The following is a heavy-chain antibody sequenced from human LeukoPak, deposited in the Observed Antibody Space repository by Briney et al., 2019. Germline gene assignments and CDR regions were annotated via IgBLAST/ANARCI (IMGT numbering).Heavy chain of an antibody. CDR2: ISGSGGTT. D-gene: IGHD4-17*01. J-gene: IGHJ4*02. CDR3: AKSSMRTYSDPKTDY. V-gene: IGHV3-23*01. Sequence: GGSLRLSCAASGFTFSSYSMTWARQAPGKGLEWVSVISGSGGTTYYADSVQGRYTISRDNSKSMLYLQMNSLRAEDTAVYYCAKSSMRTYSDPKTDYWGQGTLVTVSS. CDR1: GFTFSSYS.